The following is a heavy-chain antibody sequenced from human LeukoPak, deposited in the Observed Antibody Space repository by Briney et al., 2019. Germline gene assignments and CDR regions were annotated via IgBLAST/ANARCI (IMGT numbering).Heavy chain of an antibody. CDR2: ISYDGSNK. CDR1: GFTFSSYA. CDR3: ARDQVLRFLEWLIDY. Sequence: GGSLRLSCAASGFTFSSYAMSWVRQAPGKGLEWVAVISYDGSNKYYADSVKGRFTISRDNSKNTLYLQMNSLRAEDTAVYYCARDQVLRFLEWLIDYWGQGTLVTVSS. J-gene: IGHJ4*02. V-gene: IGHV3-30-3*01. D-gene: IGHD3-3*01.